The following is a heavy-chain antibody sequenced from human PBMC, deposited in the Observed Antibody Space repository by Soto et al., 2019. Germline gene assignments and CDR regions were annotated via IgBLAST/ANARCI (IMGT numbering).Heavy chain of an antibody. V-gene: IGHV1-46*01. D-gene: IGHD6-19*01. CDR1: GYTFTSSY. CDR3: ARAVAGLVDY. J-gene: IGHJ4*02. Sequence: QVHLVQSGAEVKKPGASVEVSCKASGYTFTSSYMHWVRQAPGQGLEWMGRINPSGGSTSYAQKFQGRVTMTMDTSTTTVYMELSSLRSEDTAVYYCARAVAGLVDYWGQGTLVTVSS. CDR2: INPSGGST.